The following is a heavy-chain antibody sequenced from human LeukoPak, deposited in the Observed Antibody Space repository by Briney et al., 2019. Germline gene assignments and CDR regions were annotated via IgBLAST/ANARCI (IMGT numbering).Heavy chain of an antibody. V-gene: IGHV4-34*01. D-gene: IGHD5-18*01. J-gene: IGHJ4*02. Sequence: SETLSLTCAVYGGSFSGYYWSWIRQPPGKGLEWIGEINHSGSTNYNPSLKSRVTISVDTSKNQFSLKLSSVTAADTAVYYCAGEWGYSVRRSFDYWGQGTLVTVSS. CDR3: AGEWGYSVRRSFDY. CDR1: GGSFSGYY. CDR2: INHSGST.